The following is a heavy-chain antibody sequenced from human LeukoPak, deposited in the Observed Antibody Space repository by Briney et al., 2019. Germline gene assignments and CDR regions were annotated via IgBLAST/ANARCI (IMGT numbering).Heavy chain of an antibody. D-gene: IGHD6-6*01. Sequence: SETLSLTCTVSGGSISSYYWSWIRQPAGKGLEWIGRIYTSGSTNYNPSLKSRVTMSVDASKNQFSLKLSSVTAADTAVYYCARDSYSSSPYPTRWFDPWGQGTLVTVSS. CDR2: IYTSGST. J-gene: IGHJ5*02. CDR3: ARDSYSSSPYPTRWFDP. CDR1: GGSISSYY. V-gene: IGHV4-4*07.